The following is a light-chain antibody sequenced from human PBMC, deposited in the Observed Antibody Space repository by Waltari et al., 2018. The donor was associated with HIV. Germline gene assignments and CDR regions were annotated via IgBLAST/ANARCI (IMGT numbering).Light chain of an antibody. V-gene: IGKV4-1*01. Sequence: DIVMTQSPDSLAVSPGERATINCTSSQNVLYSSNNKNYLVWYQQKPGQPPKLLIYWASTRESGVPDRFSGSGSGTDFTLTITSLQAEDVAVYYCQQYYSTPWTFGQGTKVEIK. CDR3: QQYYSTPWT. J-gene: IGKJ1*01. CDR2: WAS. CDR1: QNVLYSSNNKNY.